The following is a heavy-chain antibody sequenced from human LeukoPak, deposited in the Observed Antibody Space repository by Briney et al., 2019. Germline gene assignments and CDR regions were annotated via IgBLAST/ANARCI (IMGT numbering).Heavy chain of an antibody. CDR3: AKQRVEWELLGEFDY. CDR1: GFTFSSYS. Sequence: GGSLRLSCAASGFTFSSYSMIWVRQAPGKGLEWVSAISGSGGSTYYADSVKGRFTISRDNSKNTLYLQMNNLRAEDTAVYYCAKQRVEWELLGEFDYWGQGTLVTVSS. D-gene: IGHD1-26*01. J-gene: IGHJ4*02. CDR2: ISGSGGST. V-gene: IGHV3-23*01.